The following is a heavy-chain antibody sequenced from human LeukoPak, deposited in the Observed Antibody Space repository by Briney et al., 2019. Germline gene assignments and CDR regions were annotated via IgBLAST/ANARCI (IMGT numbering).Heavy chain of an antibody. CDR3: AKDLVRYSSSWFDAFDI. D-gene: IGHD6-13*01. CDR1: GFTFSSYA. CDR2: ISGSGGST. Sequence: GGSLRLSCAASGFTFSSYAMSWVRQAPGKGLEWVSAISGSGGSTYYADSVKGRFTISRDNSKNMLYLQMNSLRAEDTAVYYCAKDLVRYSSSWFDAFDIWGQGTMVTVSS. J-gene: IGHJ3*02. V-gene: IGHV3-23*01.